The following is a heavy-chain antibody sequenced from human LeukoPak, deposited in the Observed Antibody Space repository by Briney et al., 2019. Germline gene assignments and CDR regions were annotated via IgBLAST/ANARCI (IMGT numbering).Heavy chain of an antibody. J-gene: IGHJ4*02. CDR3: AREEWHYFDY. V-gene: IGHV3-30-3*01. CDR1: GFNLHTYA. CDR2: ISYDGSNK. Sequence: GGSLRLSRGASGFNLHTYAIHWLRQAPGKGLEWVAVISYDGSNKYYEDSVKGRFTISRDNSKNTLYLQMNSLRADEMAVHYCAREEWHYFDYWGQGTLVTVSS. D-gene: IGHD2-8*01.